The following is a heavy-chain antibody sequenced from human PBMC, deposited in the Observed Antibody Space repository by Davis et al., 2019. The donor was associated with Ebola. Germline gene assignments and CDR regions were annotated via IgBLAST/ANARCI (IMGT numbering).Heavy chain of an antibody. CDR1: GYTFTSYY. J-gene: IGHJ6*04. CDR3: ATPWESGGLDPVAAMDV. V-gene: IGHV1-46*01. CDR2: INPTGGST. Sequence: AASAKVSCKASGYTFTSYYLHCVRQAPGQGLEWMGIINPTGGSTSYAQKFRGRVAMTRDTSTSTAYLELSSLRSEDTAVYYCATPWESGGLDPVAAMDVWGKGTTVTVSS. D-gene: IGHD3/OR15-3a*01.